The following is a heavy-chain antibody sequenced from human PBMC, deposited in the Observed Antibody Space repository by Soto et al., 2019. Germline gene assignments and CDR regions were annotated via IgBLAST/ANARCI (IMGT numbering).Heavy chain of an antibody. CDR1: GFTFSSYS. CDR2: ISSSSSTI. CDR3: ASSIYSGSYYVGEPYRFDP. V-gene: IGHV3-48*01. J-gene: IGHJ5*02. D-gene: IGHD1-26*01. Sequence: GGSLRLSCAASGFTFSSYSMNWVRQAPGKGLEWVSYISSSSSTIYYADSVKGRFTISRDNAKNSLYLQMNSLRAEDTAVYYCASSIYSGSYYVGEPYRFDPWGQGTLVTVSS.